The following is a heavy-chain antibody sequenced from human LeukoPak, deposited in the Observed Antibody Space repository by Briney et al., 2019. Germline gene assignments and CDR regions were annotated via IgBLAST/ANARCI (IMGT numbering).Heavy chain of an antibody. CDR2: INHSGST. Sequence: SETLSLTCAVYGGSFSGYYWSWIRQPPGKGLEWIGEINHSGSTNYNPSLKSRVTISVDTSKNQFSLKLSSVIAADTAAYYCARKSYYKSSDDWGQGTLVTVSS. CDR3: ARKSYYKSSDD. D-gene: IGHD3-10*01. V-gene: IGHV4-34*01. J-gene: IGHJ4*02. CDR1: GGSFSGYY.